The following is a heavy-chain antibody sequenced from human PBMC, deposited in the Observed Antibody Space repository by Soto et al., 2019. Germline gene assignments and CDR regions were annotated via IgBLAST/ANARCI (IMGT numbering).Heavy chain of an antibody. CDR1: GGSISSYY. V-gene: IGHV4-59*12. CDR3: ASKFGELLADAFDI. D-gene: IGHD3-10*01. CDR2: IYYSGST. J-gene: IGHJ3*02. Sequence: SETLSLTCTVSGGSISSYYWSWIRQPPGKGLEWIGYIYYSGSTNYNPSLKSRVTISVDTSKNQFSLKLSSVTAADTAVYYCASKFGELLADAFDIWGQGTMVTVS.